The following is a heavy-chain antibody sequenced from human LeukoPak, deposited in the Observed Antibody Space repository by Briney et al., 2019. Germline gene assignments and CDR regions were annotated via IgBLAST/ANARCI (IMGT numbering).Heavy chain of an antibody. V-gene: IGHV3-21*01. Sequence: PSETLSLTCAVYGGSFSGYYWSWIRQPPGKGLEWVSSISSSSSYIYYADSVKGRFTISRDNAKNSLYLQMNSLRAEDTAVYYCARGYFGDYWGQGTLVTVSS. J-gene: IGHJ4*02. CDR2: ISSSSSYI. D-gene: IGHD3-10*01. CDR1: GGSFSGYY. CDR3: ARGYFGDY.